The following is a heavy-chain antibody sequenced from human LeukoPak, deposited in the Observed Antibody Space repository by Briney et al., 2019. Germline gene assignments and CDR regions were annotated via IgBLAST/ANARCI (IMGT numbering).Heavy chain of an antibody. V-gene: IGHV1-18*01. CDR1: GYTFTSYG. J-gene: IGHJ4*02. CDR2: ISAYNGNT. CDR3: ARAVGSGGSCYWFDY. Sequence: GASVKVSCKASGYTFTSYGISWGRQAPGQGLEWMGWISAYNGNTNYVQKLQGRVTMTTDTSTSTAYMELRSLRSDDTAVYYCARAVGSGGSCYWFDYWGQGTLVTVSS. D-gene: IGHD2-15*01.